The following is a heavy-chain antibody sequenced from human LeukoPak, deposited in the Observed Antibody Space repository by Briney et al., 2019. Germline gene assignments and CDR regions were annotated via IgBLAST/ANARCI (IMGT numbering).Heavy chain of an antibody. J-gene: IGHJ6*02. CDR1: GGSFSGYY. D-gene: IGHD1-1*01. Sequence: PSETLSLTCAVYGGSFSGYYWSWIRQPPGKGLEWMGEINHSGSTNYNPSLKSRVTISVDTSKNQFSLKLSSVTAADTAVYYCARGNVPTTPLYGMDVWGQGTTVTVSS. CDR2: INHSGST. CDR3: ARGNVPTTPLYGMDV. V-gene: IGHV4-34*01.